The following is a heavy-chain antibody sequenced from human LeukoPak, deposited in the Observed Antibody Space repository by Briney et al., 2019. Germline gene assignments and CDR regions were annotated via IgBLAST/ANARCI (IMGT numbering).Heavy chain of an antibody. V-gene: IGHV4-61*02. CDR1: GGSISSGSYY. D-gene: IGHD1-26*01. CDR3: AKGNIGVGARSGFGH. Sequence: PSETLSLTCTVSGGSISSGSYYWSWIRQPAGKGLEWIGRIYTSGSTNYNPSLKSRVTISVDTSKNQFSLKLSSVTAADTAVYYCAKGNIGVGARSGFGHWGQGTLVTVSS. CDR2: IYTSGST. J-gene: IGHJ4*02.